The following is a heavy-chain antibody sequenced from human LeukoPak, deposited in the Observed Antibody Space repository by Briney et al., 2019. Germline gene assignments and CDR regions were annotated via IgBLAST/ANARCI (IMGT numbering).Heavy chain of an antibody. CDR1: GFTFSSYG. V-gene: IGHV3-30*02. Sequence: GGSLRLSCAAYGFTFSSYGMHWVRQAPGKGLEWVAFIRYDGSNKYYADSVKGRFTISRDNSKNTLYLQMNSLRAEDTAVYYCAKGSRCSSTSCYMFDFDYWGQGTLVTVSS. CDR3: AKGSRCSSTSCYMFDFDY. D-gene: IGHD2-2*02. J-gene: IGHJ4*02. CDR2: IRYDGSNK.